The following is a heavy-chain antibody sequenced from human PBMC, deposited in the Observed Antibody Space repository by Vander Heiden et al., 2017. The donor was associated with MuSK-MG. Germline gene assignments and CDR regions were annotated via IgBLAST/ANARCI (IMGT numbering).Heavy chain of an antibody. CDR3: ARQVWEHYYHLDV. Sequence: QVQLQESGPGLVKPSQTLSLTCTVSGGSISSGTYHWSWLRQPAGKGLEWIGRIFASGSTNYNPSLESRVTISVDTSKNQFSLKLSSVTAADTAVYYCARQVWEHYYHLDVWGQGTTVTVSS. CDR1: GGSISSGTYH. CDR2: IFASGST. V-gene: IGHV4-61*02. D-gene: IGHD1-1*01. J-gene: IGHJ6*03.